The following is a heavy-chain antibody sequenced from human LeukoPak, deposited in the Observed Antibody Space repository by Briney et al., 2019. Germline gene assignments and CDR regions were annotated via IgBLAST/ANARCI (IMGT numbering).Heavy chain of an antibody. V-gene: IGHV4-34*01. CDR2: INYSGST. J-gene: IGHJ6*02. Sequence: SETLSLTCAVYGGSFSGYYWSWIRQPPGKGLEWIGEINYSGSTNYNPSLKSRVTISVDTSKNQFSLKLSSVTAADTAVYYCARQVEMATIIYYYYGMDVWGQGTTVTVSS. CDR1: GGSFSGYY. D-gene: IGHD5-24*01. CDR3: ARQVEMATIIYYYYGMDV.